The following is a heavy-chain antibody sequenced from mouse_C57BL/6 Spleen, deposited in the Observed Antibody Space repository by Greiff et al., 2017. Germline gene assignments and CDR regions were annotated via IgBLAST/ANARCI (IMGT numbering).Heavy chain of an antibody. Sequence: QVQLQQPGTELVKPGASVKLSCKASGYTFTSYWMHWVKQRPGQGLEWIGNINPSNGGTNYNEKFKSKATLTVDKSSSTAYMQLSSLTSEDSAVYYGARSRGSSLYYFDYWGQGTTLTVSS. V-gene: IGHV1-53*01. D-gene: IGHD6-2*01. CDR3: ARSRGSSLYYFDY. CDR1: GYTFTSYW. CDR2: INPSNGGT. J-gene: IGHJ2*01.